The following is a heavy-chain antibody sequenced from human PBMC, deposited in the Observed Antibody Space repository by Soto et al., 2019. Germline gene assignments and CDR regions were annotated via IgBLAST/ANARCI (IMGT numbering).Heavy chain of an antibody. CDR2: INRDGSKK. CDR1: GFTLSAYW. V-gene: IGHV3-7*05. D-gene: IGHD6-13*01. Sequence: EVQLEESGGDLVQPGGSLRISCAASGFTLSAYWMTWVRPAPGQGLEWVANINRDGSKKSYLDSVRGRFTISRDNVGNALYLQMDSLRADDTALYYCARDVSPGSSSLYLDAFDIWGQGTMVTVSS. CDR3: ARDVSPGSSSLYLDAFDI. J-gene: IGHJ3*02.